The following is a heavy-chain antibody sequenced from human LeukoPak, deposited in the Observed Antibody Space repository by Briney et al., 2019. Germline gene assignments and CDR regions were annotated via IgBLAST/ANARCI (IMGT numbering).Heavy chain of an antibody. CDR1: GYTFTSYY. CDR2: INPSGGST. D-gene: IGHD2-21*02. J-gene: IGHJ4*02. V-gene: IGHV1-46*01. Sequence: VASVKVSCKASGYTFTSYYMHWVRQAPGQGLEWMGIINPSGGSTSYAQKFQGRVTMTRDTSTSTVYMELRSLRSDDTAVYYCARDLGGDSEKLWGQGTLVTVSS. CDR3: ARDLGGDSEKL.